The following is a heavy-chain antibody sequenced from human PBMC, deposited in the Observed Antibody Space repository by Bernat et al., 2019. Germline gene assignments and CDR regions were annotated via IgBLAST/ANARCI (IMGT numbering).Heavy chain of an antibody. J-gene: IGHJ4*02. V-gene: IGHV1-69*01. CDR3: ARRFSDATYCGGDCYSLDY. CDR2: IIPIFGTA. CDR1: GGTFSSYA. Sequence: QVQLVQSGAEVKKPGSSVKVSCKASGGTFSSYAISWVRQAPGQGLEWMGGIIPIFGTANYAQKFQGRVTITADESTSTAYMELSSLRSEDTAVYYCARRFSDATYCGGDCYSLDYWGQGTLVTVSS. D-gene: IGHD2-21*02.